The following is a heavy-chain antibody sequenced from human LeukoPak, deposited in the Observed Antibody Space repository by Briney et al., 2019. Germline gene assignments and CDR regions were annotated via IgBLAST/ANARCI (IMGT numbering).Heavy chain of an antibody. J-gene: IGHJ3*02. CDR2: ISSSGSTI. CDR3: ARECSSSCHSGGYAFDI. Sequence: PGGSLRLSCAASGFTFSSYEMNWVRQAPGKGLEWVSYISSSGSTIYYADSVKGRFTISRDNAKNSLYLQMNSLRAEDTAVCYCARECSSSCHSGGYAFDIWGQGTMVTVSS. D-gene: IGHD6-13*01. CDR1: GFTFSSYE. V-gene: IGHV3-48*03.